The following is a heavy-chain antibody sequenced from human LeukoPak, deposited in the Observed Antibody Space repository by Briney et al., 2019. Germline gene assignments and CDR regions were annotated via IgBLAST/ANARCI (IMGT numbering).Heavy chain of an antibody. V-gene: IGHV4-39*01. Sequence: SETLSLTCIVSGVSISSGDYYWGWIRQPPGKGLEWIGSIYYSGRTYYNTPLKSRVTISEDTSMNQFSLKLSFVTAADSAVYYCARHRTAINRYGPYDAFDIWGRGTMVTVSS. CDR3: ARHRTAINRYGPYDAFDI. CDR2: IYYSGRT. D-gene: IGHD5-18*01. CDR1: GVSISSGDYY. J-gene: IGHJ3*02.